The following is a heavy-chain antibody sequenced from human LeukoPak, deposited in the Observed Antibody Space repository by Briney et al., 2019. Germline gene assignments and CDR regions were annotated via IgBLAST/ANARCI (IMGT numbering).Heavy chain of an antibody. CDR3: ASPSGYESGLGY. CDR2: ISSSSSYI. CDR1: GFTFSSYS. Sequence: PGGSLRLSCAASGFTFSSYSMNWVRQAPGKGLEWVSSISSSSSYIYYADSVKGRFTISRDNAKNSLYLQMNSLRAEDTAVYYCASPSGYESGLGYWGQGTLVTVSS. V-gene: IGHV3-21*04. D-gene: IGHD5-12*01. J-gene: IGHJ4*02.